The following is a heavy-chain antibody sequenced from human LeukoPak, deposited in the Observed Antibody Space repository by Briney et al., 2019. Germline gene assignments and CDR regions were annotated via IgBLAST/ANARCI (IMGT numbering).Heavy chain of an antibody. CDR3: ARDPRDYYDSSGYFYGPPDY. J-gene: IGHJ4*02. D-gene: IGHD3-22*01. CDR1: GYTFTSYG. V-gene: IGHV1-18*01. CDR2: ISAYNGNT. Sequence: ASVKVSCKASGYTFTSYGISWVRQASGQGLEWMGWISAYNGNTNYAQKLQGRVTMTTDTSTSTAYMELRSLRSDDTAVYYCARDPRDYYDSSGYFYGPPDYWGQGTLVTVSS.